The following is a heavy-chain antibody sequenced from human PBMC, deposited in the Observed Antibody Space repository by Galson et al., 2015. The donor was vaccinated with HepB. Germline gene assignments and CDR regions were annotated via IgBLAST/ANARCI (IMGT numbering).Heavy chain of an antibody. Sequence: ETLSLTCAVSGDSISSSNSHWGWIRQPPGKGLEWIGGLYSSGSTHYNPSLKSRVTLSVDTSKNQVSLKLTSVTAADTALYYCARTAPNWMYYFDHWGQGILVTVSS. J-gene: IGHJ4*02. CDR3: ARTAPNWMYYFDH. D-gene: IGHD2-2*03. CDR2: LYSSGST. CDR1: GDSISSSNSH. V-gene: IGHV4-39*01.